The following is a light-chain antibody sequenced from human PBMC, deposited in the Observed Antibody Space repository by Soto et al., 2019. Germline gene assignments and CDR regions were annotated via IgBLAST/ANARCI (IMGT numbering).Light chain of an antibody. CDR1: LSIGRRY. CDR2: DTS. J-gene: IGKJ4*01. V-gene: IGKV3-20*01. CDR3: QYQGT. Sequence: IVLTQSPGTLSLSPGERATLSCRASLSIGRRYLAWYQQKPGQGPMLLIYDTSERASDIPDRFSGSGSGTDFTLTISRLVPEDFAVYYCQYQGTFGGGTKVEIK.